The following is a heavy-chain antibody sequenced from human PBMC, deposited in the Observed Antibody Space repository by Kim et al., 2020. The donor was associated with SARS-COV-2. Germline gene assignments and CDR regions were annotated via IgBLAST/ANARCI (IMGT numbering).Heavy chain of an antibody. Sequence: GGSLRLSCAASGFTFSSYGMHWVRQAPGKGLEWVAVISYDGSNKYYADSVKGRFTISRDNSKNTLYLQMNSLRAEDTAVYYCAKDSIAAAGGMDVWGQGTTVTVSS. CDR2: ISYDGSNK. D-gene: IGHD6-13*01. CDR3: AKDSIAAAGGMDV. J-gene: IGHJ6*02. V-gene: IGHV3-30*18. CDR1: GFTFSSYG.